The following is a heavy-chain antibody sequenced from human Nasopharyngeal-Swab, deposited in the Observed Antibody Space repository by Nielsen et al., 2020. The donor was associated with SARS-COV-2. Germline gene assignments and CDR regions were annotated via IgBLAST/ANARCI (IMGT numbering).Heavy chain of an antibody. CDR2: INHSGST. D-gene: IGHD1-26*01. J-gene: IGHJ6*03. Sequence: WIRQRPGKGLEWIGEINHSGSTHYNWSLKSRVTISVDTSKNQFSLKLSSVTAADTAVYYCARVSWEGSYYYYMDVWGKGTTVTVSS. CDR3: ARVSWEGSYYYYMDV. V-gene: IGHV4-34*01.